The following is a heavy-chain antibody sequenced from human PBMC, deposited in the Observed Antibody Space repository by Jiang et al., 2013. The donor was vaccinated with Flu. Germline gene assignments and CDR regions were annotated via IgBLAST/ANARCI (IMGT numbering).Heavy chain of an antibody. V-gene: IGHV4-59*01. D-gene: IGHD6-13*01. CDR3: ARDRSSSPRSFEY. J-gene: IGHJ4*02. CDR2: IYYTGDT. Sequence: VQLVESGPGLVKPSETLSLTCTVSRDPISSYFWTWIRQPPGKGLEWIGYIYYTGDTSYNPSLKSRVTISRDTSKNQFSLKLTSVTAADTAVYYCARDRSSSPRSFEYWGQGALVTVSS. CDR1: RDPISSYF.